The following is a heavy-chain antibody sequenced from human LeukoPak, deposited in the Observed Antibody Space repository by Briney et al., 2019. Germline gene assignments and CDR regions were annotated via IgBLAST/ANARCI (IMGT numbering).Heavy chain of an antibody. CDR3: ARVLLWFGESPFDY. D-gene: IGHD3-10*01. CDR2: INAGNGNT. V-gene: IGHV1-3*01. J-gene: IGHJ4*02. CDR1: GYTFTSYG. Sequence: ASVKVFCKASGYTFTSYGISWVRQAPGQGLEWMGWINAGNGNTKYSQKFQGRVTITRDTSASTAYMELSSLRSEDTAVYYCARVLLWFGESPFDYWGQGTLVTVSS.